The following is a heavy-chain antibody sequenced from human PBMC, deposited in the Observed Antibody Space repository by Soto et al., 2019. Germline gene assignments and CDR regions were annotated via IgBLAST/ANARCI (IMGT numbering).Heavy chain of an antibody. CDR1: GGTFSSYA. J-gene: IGHJ6*02. Sequence: SVKVSCKASGGTFSSYAISWVRQAPGQGLEWMGGIIPIFGTANYAQKFQGRVTITADKSTSTAYMELSSLRSEDTAVYYCAIRTIFGLPGYYYYGMDVWGQGTTVTVS. V-gene: IGHV1-69*06. CDR3: AIRTIFGLPGYYYYGMDV. CDR2: IIPIFGTA. D-gene: IGHD3-3*01.